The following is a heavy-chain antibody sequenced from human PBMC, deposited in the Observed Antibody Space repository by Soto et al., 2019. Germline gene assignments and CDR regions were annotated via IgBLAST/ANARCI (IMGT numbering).Heavy chain of an antibody. J-gene: IGHJ2*01. V-gene: IGHV3-11*05. D-gene: IGHD6-13*01. CDR2: INSSSTYT. Sequence: QVQLVESGGGLVKPGGSLRLSCAASGFTFSDYYMSWIRQAPGKGLEWVSYINSSSTYTNYADSVKGRFTISRDNGKNSLYLQINSLRAEDTAVYYCARLIAAGGGRRYFALWGRGPLVTVSS. CDR3: ARLIAAGGGRRYFAL. CDR1: GFTFSDYY.